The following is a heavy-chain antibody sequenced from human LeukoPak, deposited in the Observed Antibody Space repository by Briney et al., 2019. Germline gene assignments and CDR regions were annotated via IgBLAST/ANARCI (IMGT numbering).Heavy chain of an antibody. D-gene: IGHD3-3*01. J-gene: IGHJ4*02. Sequence: ASVKVSCKASGYTFTSYGISWVRQAPGQGLEWMGWISAYNGNTNYAQKLQGRVTITADKSTSTAYMELSSLRSDDTAVYYCVKDRERITLFGVARYSFDYWGQGTLVTVSS. CDR3: VKDRERITLFGVARYSFDY. CDR2: ISAYNGNT. CDR1: GYTFTSYG. V-gene: IGHV1-18*01.